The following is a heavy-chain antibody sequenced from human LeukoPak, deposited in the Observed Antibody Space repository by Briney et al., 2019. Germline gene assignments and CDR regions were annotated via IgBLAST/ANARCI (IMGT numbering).Heavy chain of an antibody. CDR1: GGSISSGGYS. CDR3: ASNNFYYYYYGMDV. Sequence: SETLSLTCAVSGGSISSGGYSWSWIRQPPGKGLEWIGYIYHSGSTYYNPSLKSRVTISVDRSKNQFSLKLSSVTAADTAVYYCASNNFYYYYYGMDVWGQGTAVTVSS. V-gene: IGHV4-30-2*01. J-gene: IGHJ6*02. D-gene: IGHD1-20*01. CDR2: IYHSGST.